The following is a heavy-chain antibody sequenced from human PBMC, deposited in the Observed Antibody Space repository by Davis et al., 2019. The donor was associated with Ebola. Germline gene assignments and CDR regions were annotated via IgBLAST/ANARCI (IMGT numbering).Heavy chain of an antibody. Sequence: GGSLRLSCAASGFTFSSYSMNWVRQAPGKGLEWVSSISSSSSYIYYADSVKGRFTISRDNAKNSLYLQMNSLRADDTAVYYCAREVRRGWFDPWGQGTLVTVSS. CDR1: GFTFSSYS. CDR3: AREVRRGWFDP. J-gene: IGHJ5*02. CDR2: ISSSSSYI. D-gene: IGHD3-10*01. V-gene: IGHV3-21*01.